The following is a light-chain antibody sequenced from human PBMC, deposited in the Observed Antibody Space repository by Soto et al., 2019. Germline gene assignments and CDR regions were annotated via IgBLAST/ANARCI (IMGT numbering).Light chain of an antibody. CDR3: LHDYEFPFT. CDR2: KAS. CDR1: QSISSW. J-gene: IGKJ3*01. Sequence: DIQMTQSPSTLSASVGDRVTITCRASQSISSWVAWYQQKPGKGPKLLIYKASHLESGVPSRFSGSGSGTEFTLTISSLQPEDFATYYCLHDYEFPFTFGPGTRVDIK. V-gene: IGKV1-5*03.